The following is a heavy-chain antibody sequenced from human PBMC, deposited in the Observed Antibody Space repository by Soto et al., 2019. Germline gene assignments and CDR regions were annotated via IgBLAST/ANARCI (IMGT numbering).Heavy chain of an antibody. V-gene: IGHV4-59*01. Sequence: SETLSLTCTVYGGSIFPYYWRWIRQPPGKGLEWIGYIYYSGSTNYNPSLKSRVTISVDTSKKQFSLKLSSVTAADPAVYYCARSAMVRGVTPGYWGQGALVTVS. CDR2: IYYSGST. CDR3: ARSAMVRGVTPGY. CDR1: GGSIFPYY. J-gene: IGHJ4*02. D-gene: IGHD3-10*01.